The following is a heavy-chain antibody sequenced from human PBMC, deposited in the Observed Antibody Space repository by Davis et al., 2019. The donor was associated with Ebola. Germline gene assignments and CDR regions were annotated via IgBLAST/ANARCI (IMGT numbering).Heavy chain of an antibody. Sequence: GESLKISCAASGFTFSDYYMSWIRQAPGKGLEWVSYISSSGSTIYYADSVKGRFTISRDNSKNTLYLQMNSLRAEDTAVYYCARGMNDLRDLYYYGMDVWGQGTTVTVSS. V-gene: IGHV3-11*04. J-gene: IGHJ6*02. CDR2: ISSSGSTI. CDR1: GFTFSDYY. D-gene: IGHD1-1*01. CDR3: ARGMNDLRDLYYYGMDV.